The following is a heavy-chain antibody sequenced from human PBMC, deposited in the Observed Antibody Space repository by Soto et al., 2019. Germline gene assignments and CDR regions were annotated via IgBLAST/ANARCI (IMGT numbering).Heavy chain of an antibody. CDR3: ARLCGYYQALDS. V-gene: IGHV4-59*08. Sequence: SETLSLTCSVSGGSINNYYWSWIRQPPGKGLEFIGYIYYAGTTTYNPSLKSRVTISVDMSKNQFSLKLSSVTAADTAVYYCARLCGYYQALDSWGQGTLVTVSS. J-gene: IGHJ4*02. CDR2: IYYAGTT. D-gene: IGHD3-22*01. CDR1: GGSINNYY.